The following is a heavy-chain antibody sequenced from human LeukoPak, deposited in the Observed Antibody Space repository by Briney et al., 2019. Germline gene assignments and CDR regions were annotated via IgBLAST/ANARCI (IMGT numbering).Heavy chain of an antibody. CDR1: GFTFSSYP. D-gene: IGHD6-19*01. CDR2: ISYDGGMT. J-gene: IGHJ4*02. Sequence: GGSLRLSCAASGFTFSSYPMHWVRQAPGKGLEWVAFISYDGGMTYYADSIKGRFTISRDNSNFTLYLRMDSLGPGDTAVYYCVGGLYAVSDPFDYWGQGTLVTVSS. CDR3: VGGLYAVSDPFDY. V-gene: IGHV3-30*04.